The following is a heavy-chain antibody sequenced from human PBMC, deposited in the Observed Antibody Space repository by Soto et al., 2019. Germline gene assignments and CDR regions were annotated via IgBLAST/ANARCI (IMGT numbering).Heavy chain of an antibody. CDR3: ARGITVRGTVDPGISGRLDF. CDR1: GFTVTSYD. V-gene: IGHV3-13*01. J-gene: IGHJ4*02. CDR2: LGAGGAA. D-gene: IGHD3-10*01. Sequence: ESGGDLVPPGGSLTLACAASGFTVTSYDMHWVRRVAGKGLEWVSTLGAGGAAYSPDSVKGRFTICTDSVSNSLYLQMNNLGAGDTAVYYCARGITVRGTVDPGISGRLDFWGQGTLVAVSS.